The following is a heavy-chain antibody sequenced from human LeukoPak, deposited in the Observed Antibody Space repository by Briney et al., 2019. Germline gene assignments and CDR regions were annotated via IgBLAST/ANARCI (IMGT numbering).Heavy chain of an antibody. CDR1: GVTFSGYS. CDR3: AKVHRPYLLSSSGWYPDY. J-gene: IGHJ4*02. V-gene: IGHV3-21*04. Sequence: GGSLRLSCAASGVTFSGYSMNWVRQAPGKGLEWVSAITATSLHIYYADSVKGRFTISRDNSKNTLYLQMNSLRAEDTAVYYCAKVHRPYLLSSSGWYPDYWGQGTLVTVSS. D-gene: IGHD6-19*01. CDR2: ITATSLHI.